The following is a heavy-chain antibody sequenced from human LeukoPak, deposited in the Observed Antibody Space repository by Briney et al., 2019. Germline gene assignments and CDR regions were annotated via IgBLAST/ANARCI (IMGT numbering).Heavy chain of an antibody. CDR3: AKEEVLLWFGELLYQWFDP. CDR1: GYFISSGYY. J-gene: IGHJ5*02. CDR2: IYHSGST. Sequence: SETLSLTCAVCGYFISSGYYRGWIRHPPGKGLEWIGSIYHSGSTYYNPSLKSRVTISVDTSKNQFSLKLSSVTAADAAVYYCAKEEVLLWFGELLYQWFDPWGQGALVTVSS. D-gene: IGHD3-10*01. V-gene: IGHV4-38-2*02.